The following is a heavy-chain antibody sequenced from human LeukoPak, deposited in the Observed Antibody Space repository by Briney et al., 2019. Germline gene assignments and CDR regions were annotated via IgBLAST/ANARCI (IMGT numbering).Heavy chain of an antibody. J-gene: IGHJ4*02. Sequence: GASVKVSCKASGGTFSSYAISWVRQAPGQGLEWMGGIIPIFGTANYAQKFQGRVTITADKSTSTAYMELSSLRSEDTAAYYCAICLTGVVVAAYFDYWGQGTLVTVSS. CDR1: GGTFSSYA. V-gene: IGHV1-69*06. CDR2: IIPIFGTA. D-gene: IGHD2-15*01. CDR3: AICLTGVVVAAYFDY.